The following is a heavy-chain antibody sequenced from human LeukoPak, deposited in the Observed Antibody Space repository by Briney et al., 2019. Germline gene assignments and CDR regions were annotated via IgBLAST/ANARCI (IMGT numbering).Heavy chain of an antibody. Sequence: GGSLRLSCAASGFTFSDYSMNWVRQAPGKGLEWVSFISSSSSSKYYTDSVKGRFTISRDNAKKFLFLQMNSLRDEDTAVYYCARDTTTVVPPRDYWGQGTLVTVSS. CDR3: ARDTTTVVPPRDY. D-gene: IGHD4-23*01. V-gene: IGHV3-48*02. J-gene: IGHJ4*02. CDR2: ISSSSSSK. CDR1: GFTFSDYS.